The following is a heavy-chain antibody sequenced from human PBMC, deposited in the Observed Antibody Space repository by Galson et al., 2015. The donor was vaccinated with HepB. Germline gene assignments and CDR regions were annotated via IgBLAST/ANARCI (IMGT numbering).Heavy chain of an antibody. CDR2: IKQDGSEK. D-gene: IGHD2-21*01. J-gene: IGHJ6*02. Sequence: SLRLSCAASGFTFSSYWMGWVRQAPGKGPEWVANIKQDGSEKYYVDSVKGRFTISRDNAKNSLYLQMNSLRAEDTAVYYCASPCYFDYYGMDVWGQGTTVTVSS. CDR1: GFTFSSYW. V-gene: IGHV3-7*03. CDR3: ASPCYFDYYGMDV.